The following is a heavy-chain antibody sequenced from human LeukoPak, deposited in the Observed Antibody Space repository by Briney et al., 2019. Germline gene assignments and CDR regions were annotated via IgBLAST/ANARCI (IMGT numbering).Heavy chain of an antibody. V-gene: IGHV1-8*01. CDR2: MNPNSGNT. CDR3: ARWSGYYSRFDY. D-gene: IGHD3-3*01. J-gene: IGHJ4*02. CDR1: GYTLTSYD. Sequence: ASVKVSCKASGYTLTSYDINWVRQATGQGLEWMGWMNPNSGNTGYAQKFQGSVTMTTNTSISTAYMELSRLRTEDTAMYYCARWSGYYSRFDYWGQGTLVTVSS.